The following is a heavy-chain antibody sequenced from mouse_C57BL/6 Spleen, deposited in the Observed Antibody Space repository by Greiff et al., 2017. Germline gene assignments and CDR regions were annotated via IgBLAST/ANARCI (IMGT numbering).Heavy chain of an antibody. J-gene: IGHJ4*01. CDR3: ARSTTVVGDYAMDY. CDR2: IDPSDSYT. D-gene: IGHD1-1*01. Sequence: VQLQQPGAELVMPGASVKLSCKASGYTFTSYWMHWVKQRPGQGLEWIGEIDPSDSYTNYNQKFKGKSTLTVDKSSSTAYMQLSSLTSEDSAVYYCARSTTVVGDYAMDYWGQGTSVTVSS. V-gene: IGHV1-69*01. CDR1: GYTFTSYW.